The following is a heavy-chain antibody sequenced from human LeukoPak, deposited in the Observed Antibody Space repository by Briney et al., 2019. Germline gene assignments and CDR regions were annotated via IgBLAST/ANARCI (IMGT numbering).Heavy chain of an antibody. CDR1: GYTFSGYY. CDR3: AREAVVTATGIGWYGMDV. J-gene: IGHJ6*02. CDR2: INPNSGGT. D-gene: IGHD2-21*02. V-gene: IGHV1-2*02. Sequence: GASVKVSCKASGYTFSGYYMYWVRQAPGQGLEWMGWINPNSGGTKYPQKFQGRVTMTRDTSISTAYMGLSRLRSDDTAVYYCAREAVVTATGIGWYGMDVWGQGTTVTVSS.